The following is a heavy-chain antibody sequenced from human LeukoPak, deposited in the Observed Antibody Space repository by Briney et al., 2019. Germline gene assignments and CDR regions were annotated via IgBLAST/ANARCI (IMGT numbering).Heavy chain of an antibody. CDR2: IFYSGNT. J-gene: IGHJ4*02. V-gene: IGHV4-39*07. CDR3: ARADGQRYSSRQNWRRSRLVGSYYFDY. D-gene: IGHD6-13*01. Sequence: PSETLSLTCTVSGGSINSSSYYWGWIRQPPGKGLEWIGSIFYSGNTYDNPSLKSRVTISVDTSKNQFSLKLSSVTAADTAVYYCARADGQRYSSRQNWRRSRLVGSYYFDYWGQGTVVTVSS. CDR1: GGSINSSSYY.